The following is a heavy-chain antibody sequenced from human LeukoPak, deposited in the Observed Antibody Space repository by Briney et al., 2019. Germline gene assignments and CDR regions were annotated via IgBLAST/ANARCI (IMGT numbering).Heavy chain of an antibody. Sequence: ASVKVSCKASGYTFTSYGISWVRQAPGQGLEWMGWINPNSGGTNYAQKFQGRVTMTRDTSISTAYMELSRLRSDDTAVYYCARLGYYDFWSGSIGWFDPWGQGTLVTVSS. D-gene: IGHD3-3*01. CDR1: GYTFTSYG. J-gene: IGHJ5*02. V-gene: IGHV1-2*02. CDR3: ARLGYYDFWSGSIGWFDP. CDR2: INPNSGGT.